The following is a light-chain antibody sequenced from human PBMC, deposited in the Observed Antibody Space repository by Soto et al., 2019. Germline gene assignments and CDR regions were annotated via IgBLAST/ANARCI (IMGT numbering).Light chain of an antibody. J-gene: IGKJ2*01. CDR3: LQDYNYPFT. Sequence: IQMTQSPSSLSASVGDRVTITCRASQDIRKDLAWYQQKPGKAPQILIYGASALQTGVAPRFSGSGSATDFTLTISSLQPEDSAAYYCLQDYNYPFTFGQGTKVDIK. V-gene: IGKV1-6*01. CDR2: GAS. CDR1: QDIRKD.